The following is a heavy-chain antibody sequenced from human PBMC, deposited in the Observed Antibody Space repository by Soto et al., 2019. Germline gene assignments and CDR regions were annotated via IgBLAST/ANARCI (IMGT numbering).Heavy chain of an antibody. CDR3: AREHIVVVTANTSPAFQH. J-gene: IGHJ1*01. Sequence: ASVKVSCKASGYTFTSYYMHWVRQAPGQGLEWMGIINPSGGSTSYAQKFQGRVTMTRDTSTSTVYMELSSLRSEDTAVYYCAREHIVVVTANTSPAFQHWGQGTLVTVSS. V-gene: IGHV1-46*01. D-gene: IGHD2-21*02. CDR1: GYTFTSYY. CDR2: INPSGGST.